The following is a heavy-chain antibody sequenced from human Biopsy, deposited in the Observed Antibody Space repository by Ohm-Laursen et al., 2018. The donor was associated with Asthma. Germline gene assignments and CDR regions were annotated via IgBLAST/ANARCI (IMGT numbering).Heavy chain of an antibody. CDR3: ARRITIFGVVQKDHGMDA. CDR2: ISYGGKT. J-gene: IGHJ6*02. V-gene: IGHV4-39*01. D-gene: IGHD3-3*01. Sequence: SQTLSITCMVSGGSMTPTSHYWDWIRQAPGKGLEWIGYISYGGKTSYNPSLKNRVTISRDTSKNQFSLRLTSVTAADTAVYFCARRITIFGVVQKDHGMDAWGQGTTVIVSS. CDR1: GGSMTPTSHY.